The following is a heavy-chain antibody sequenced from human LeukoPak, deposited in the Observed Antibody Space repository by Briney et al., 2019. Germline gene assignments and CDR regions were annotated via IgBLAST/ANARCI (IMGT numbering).Heavy chain of an antibody. CDR1: GFTFSNYA. CDR3: AKRTTSSDV. D-gene: IGHD1-1*01. J-gene: IGHJ6*04. Sequence: PGGSLRLSCTAAGFTFSNYAMSWVRQAPGRWLGWVSSISARGGRTLYADSGKGRFTISRDNSKNTLYLQMTSLRAEDTAIYYCAKRTTSSDVWGKGTTVTVSS. V-gene: IGHV3-23*01. CDR2: ISARGGRT.